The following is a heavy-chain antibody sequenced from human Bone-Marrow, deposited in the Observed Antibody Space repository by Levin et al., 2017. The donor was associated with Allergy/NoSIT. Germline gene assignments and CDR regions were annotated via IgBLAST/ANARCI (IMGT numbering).Heavy chain of an antibody. CDR1: GFTFSSYA. CDR2: ISGSGDNT. CDR3: AKGVLLSYVRGPFDY. J-gene: IGHJ4*02. Sequence: GESLKISCAASGFTFSSYAMSWVRQAPGKGLEWVSVISGSGDNTYYADSVKGRFTISRDNTKNTLYLQMNSLRAEDTAVYYCAKGVLLSYVRGPFDYWGQGTLVTVSS. V-gene: IGHV3-23*01. D-gene: IGHD3-22*01.